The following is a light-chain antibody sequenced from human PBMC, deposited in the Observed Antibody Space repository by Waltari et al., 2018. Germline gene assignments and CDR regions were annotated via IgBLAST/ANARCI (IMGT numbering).Light chain of an antibody. CDR3: CSYAGSGIVI. CDR1: SSDVGKYNL. CDR2: EVT. Sequence: QSALTQPASVSGSPGQSLTISCTGTSSDVGKYNLVSWYQQHPGKVPKVMSYEVTKRPSGVSNRCSGSKSGNTASLTISGLQAEDEADYYCCSYAGSGIVIFGGGTKLTVL. V-gene: IGLV2-23*02. J-gene: IGLJ2*01.